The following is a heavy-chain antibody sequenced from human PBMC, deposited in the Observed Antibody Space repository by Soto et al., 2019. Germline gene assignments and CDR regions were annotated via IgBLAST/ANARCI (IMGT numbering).Heavy chain of an antibody. CDR2: IYHTGNA. Sequence: PSETLSLTCSVSGDSISNSRFYWAWIRQPPGEGLEWIGSIYHTGNAYYDPSLKSRVTIFVDTSKNQFSPKLTSVTAADTALYYCARDYFDSSDYTTNWFDPWGQGTRVTVSS. CDR1: GDSISNSRFY. CDR3: ARDYFDSSDYTTNWFDP. D-gene: IGHD3-22*01. V-gene: IGHV4-39*01. J-gene: IGHJ5*02.